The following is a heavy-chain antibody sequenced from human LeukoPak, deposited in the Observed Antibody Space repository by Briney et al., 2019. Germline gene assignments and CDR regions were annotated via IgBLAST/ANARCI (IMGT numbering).Heavy chain of an antibody. CDR3: ARDWDQLVPSKGGPPRYFYFMDV. D-gene: IGHD2-15*01. CDR2: IDPNRGGT. V-gene: IGHV1-2*07. CDR1: GYTFTDYN. Sequence: ASVKVSCKTSGYTFTDYNMHWVRQAPGQGPEWMGWIDPNRGGTNYAHRFQDRVTITRDTSISTVYMELNNLRSDDTAVYYCARDWDQLVPSKGGPPRYFYFMDVWGKGTSVIVSS. J-gene: IGHJ6*03.